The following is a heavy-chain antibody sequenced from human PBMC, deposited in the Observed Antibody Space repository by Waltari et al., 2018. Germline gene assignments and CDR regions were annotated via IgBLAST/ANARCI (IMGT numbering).Heavy chain of an antibody. V-gene: IGHV3-7*01. J-gene: IGHJ6*02. Sequence: VQLVESGGGVVQPGRSLRLSCAASGFTFSSYAMHWVRQAPGKGLEWVANIKQDGSEKYYVDSVKGRFTISRDNAKNSLYLQMNSLRAEDTAVYYCARIGWFGELFGNYYGMDVWGQGTTVTVSS. CDR1: GFTFSSYA. D-gene: IGHD3-10*01. CDR3: ARIGWFGELFGNYYGMDV. CDR2: IKQDGSEK.